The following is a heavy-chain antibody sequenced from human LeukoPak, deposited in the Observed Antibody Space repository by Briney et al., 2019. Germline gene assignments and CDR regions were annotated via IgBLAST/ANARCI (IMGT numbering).Heavy chain of an antibody. CDR2: IYRSGST. D-gene: IGHD6-19*01. J-gene: IGHJ6*03. Sequence: LETLSLTCTVSGGSISSSSYYWGWLRQPPGNGLEWIRSIYRSGSTYYNPSLKSRVTISADTSKNQFSLQLSSVTAADPAVYYCARGIGSGWRYYYYYYMDVWGKETTVTVSS. CDR3: ARGIGSGWRYYYYYYMDV. CDR1: GGSISSSSYY. V-gene: IGHV4-39*07.